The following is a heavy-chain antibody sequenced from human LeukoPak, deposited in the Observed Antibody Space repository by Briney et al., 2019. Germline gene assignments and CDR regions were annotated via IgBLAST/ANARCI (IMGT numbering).Heavy chain of an antibody. Sequence: SVKVSCKASGGTFSSYAISWVRQAPGQGLEWMGGIIPIFGTANYAQKFQGRVTITTDESTSTAYMELSSLRSEDTAVYYCARDTTGYYQHYGMDVWGQGTTVTVSS. D-gene: IGHD3-9*01. CDR1: GGTFSSYA. V-gene: IGHV1-69*05. CDR2: IIPIFGTA. CDR3: ARDTTGYYQHYGMDV. J-gene: IGHJ6*02.